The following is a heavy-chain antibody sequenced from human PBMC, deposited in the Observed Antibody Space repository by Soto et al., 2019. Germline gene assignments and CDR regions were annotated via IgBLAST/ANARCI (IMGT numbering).Heavy chain of an antibody. CDR2: MNPNSGNT. CDR3: ARXXXXXXYSRWFDP. J-gene: IGHJ5*02. CDR1: GYTFTSYD. D-gene: IGHD2-15*01. V-gene: IGHV1-8*02. Sequence: QVQLVQSGAEVKKPGASVKVSCKASGYTFTSYDINWVRQATGQGLEYLGWMNPNSGNTGYVQKFQGRVTLTRNTXXXXXXXXXXXXXXXXXXXXXCARXXXXXXYSRWFDPWGQGTLVTVSS.